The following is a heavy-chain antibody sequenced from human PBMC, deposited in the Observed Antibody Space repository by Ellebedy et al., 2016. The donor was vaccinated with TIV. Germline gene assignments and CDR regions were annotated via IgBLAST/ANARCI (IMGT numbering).Heavy chain of an antibody. CDR2: INHSGST. J-gene: IGHJ5*02. CDR3: ARANSVVRWFDP. CDR1: GGSISSYY. D-gene: IGHD3-10*01. Sequence: SETLSLXXTVSGGSISSYYWSWIRQPPGKGLEWIGEINHSGSTNYNPSLKSRVTISVDTSKNQFSLKLSSVTAADTAVYYCARANSVVRWFDPWGQGTLVTVSS. V-gene: IGHV4-34*01.